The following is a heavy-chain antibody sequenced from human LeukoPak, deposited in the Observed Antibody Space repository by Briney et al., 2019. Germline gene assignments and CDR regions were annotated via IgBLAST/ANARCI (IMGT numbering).Heavy chain of an antibody. CDR3: ARRWEIFDY. D-gene: IGHD1-26*01. J-gene: IGHJ4*02. CDR2: INSDGSST. CDR1: GFTFSNYA. V-gene: IGHV3-74*01. Sequence: PGGSLRLSCAASGFTFSNYAMTWVRQAPGKGLVWVSRINSDGSSTSYADSVKGRFTISRDNAKNTLYLQMNSLRAEDTAVYYCARRWEIFDYWGQGTLVTVSS.